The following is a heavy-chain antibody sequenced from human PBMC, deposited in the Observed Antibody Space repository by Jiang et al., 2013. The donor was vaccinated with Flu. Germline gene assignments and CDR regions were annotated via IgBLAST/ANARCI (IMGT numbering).Heavy chain of an antibody. J-gene: IGHJ5*02. CDR1: GYSFSSYG. D-gene: IGHD2-8*02. Sequence: SGAEVKIPGASVKVSCKASGYSFSSYGINWVRRAPGQGLEWMGWISAYNGNTDYGQKFQGRVTMTTDTSTSTAYMELRSLRSDDTAVYYCARDTGPGRTRFDPWGQGTLVTVSS. V-gene: IGHV1-18*04. CDR2: ISAYNGNT. CDR3: ARDTGPGRTRFDP.